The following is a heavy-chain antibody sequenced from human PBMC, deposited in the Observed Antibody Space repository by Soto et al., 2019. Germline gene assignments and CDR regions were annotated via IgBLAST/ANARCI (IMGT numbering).Heavy chain of an antibody. CDR1: GGSISSYY. Sequence: PSETLSLTCTVSGGSISSYYWSWIRQPPGKGLEWIGYIYYSGSTNYNPSLKSRVTISVDTSKNQFSLKLSSVTAADTAVYYCARNMYYYDSSGENWFDPWGQGTLVTVS. V-gene: IGHV4-59*01. CDR3: ARNMYYYDSSGENWFDP. CDR2: IYYSGST. J-gene: IGHJ5*02. D-gene: IGHD3-22*01.